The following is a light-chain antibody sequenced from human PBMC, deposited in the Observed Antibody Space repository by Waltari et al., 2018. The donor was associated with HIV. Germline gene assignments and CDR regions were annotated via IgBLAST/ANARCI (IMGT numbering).Light chain of an antibody. J-gene: IGKJ1*01. CDR3: QQYYRKPPT. Sequence: DRVMTQYQESLAVSLGERATINCKSSQSVLFTSNNKNYLAWYQQKPGQPPKLLIYWASTRESGVPDRFSGSGSGTDFTLTISSLQAEDVAVYYCQQYYRKPPTFGQGTKVEIK. CDR2: WAS. CDR1: QSVLFTSNNKNY. V-gene: IGKV4-1*01.